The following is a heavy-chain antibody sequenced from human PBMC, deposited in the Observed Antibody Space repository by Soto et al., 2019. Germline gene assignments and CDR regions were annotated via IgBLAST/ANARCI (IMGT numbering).Heavy chain of an antibody. D-gene: IGHD5-12*01. CDR3: ARFNLGYASDY. Sequence: PGGSLRLSCVASGFTFSDHYMDWVRQAPGKGLEWVGRSRNKANSYTTEYAASVKGRFTISRDDSKNSLYLQMNSLKTEDTAVYYCARFNLGYASDYWGQGTLVTVS. J-gene: IGHJ4*02. V-gene: IGHV3-72*01. CDR2: SRNKANSYTT. CDR1: GFTFSDHY.